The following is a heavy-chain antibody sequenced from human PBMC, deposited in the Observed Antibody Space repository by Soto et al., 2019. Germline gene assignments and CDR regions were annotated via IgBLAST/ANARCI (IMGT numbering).Heavy chain of an antibody. CDR3: VKDNGYDFWSGYHFDY. CDR2: ISSNGGST. D-gene: IGHD3-3*01. V-gene: IGHV3-64D*06. Sequence: GGSLRLSCAASGFTSSSYAMHWVRQAPGKGLEYVSAISSNGGSTYYADSVKGRFTISRDNSKNTLYLQMSSLRAEDTAVYYCVKDNGYDFWSGYHFDYWGQGTLVTVSS. CDR1: GFTSSSYA. J-gene: IGHJ4*02.